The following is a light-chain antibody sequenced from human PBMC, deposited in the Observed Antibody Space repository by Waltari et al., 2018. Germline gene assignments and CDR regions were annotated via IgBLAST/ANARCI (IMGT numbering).Light chain of an antibody. CDR3: QQYYSKPLT. CDR2: WAS. V-gene: IGKV4-1*01. J-gene: IGKJ4*01. CDR1: QSGLYSSNNKNY. Sequence: DIVMTQSPDSLAVSLGERATINCKSSQSGLYSSNNKNYLAWYQQKPGQPPKLLISWASTRESGVPDRFSGSGSETDFTLTISSLQAEDVAVYYCQQYYSKPLTFGGGTKVEIK.